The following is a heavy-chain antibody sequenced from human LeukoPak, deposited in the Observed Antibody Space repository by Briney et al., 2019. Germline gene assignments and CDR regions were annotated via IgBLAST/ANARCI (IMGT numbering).Heavy chain of an antibody. V-gene: IGHV1-69*13. CDR2: IIPIFGTA. Sequence: GASVKVSCKASGGTFSSYAISWVRQAPGQGLEWMGGIIPIFGTANYAQKFQGRVTITADESTSTAYMELSSLRSEDTAVYYCARDSSGLQGMDVWGQGTTVTVSS. J-gene: IGHJ6*02. CDR1: GGTFSSYA. CDR3: ARDSSGLQGMDV. D-gene: IGHD3-22*01.